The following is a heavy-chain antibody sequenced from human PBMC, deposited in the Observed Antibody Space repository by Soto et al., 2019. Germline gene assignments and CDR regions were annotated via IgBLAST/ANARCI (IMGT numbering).Heavy chain of an antibody. D-gene: IGHD2-2*01. Sequence: GASVKVSCKGSGDTFTTYGISWVRQAPGQGLEWMGWISAYNGNTNYAQRFQGRVTMTADTSTSTAYMELRSLTSDDTAVYFGAREYCSSVSXYGVDYWG. CDR1: GDTFTTYG. V-gene: IGHV1-18*01. CDR3: AREYCSSVSXYGVDY. J-gene: IGHJ4*01. CDR2: ISAYNGNT.